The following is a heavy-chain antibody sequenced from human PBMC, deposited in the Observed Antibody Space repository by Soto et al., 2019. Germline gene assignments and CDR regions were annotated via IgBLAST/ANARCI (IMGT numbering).Heavy chain of an antibody. CDR1: GFTFSSYA. Sequence: EAQLLESGGGLVQPGGSLRLSSAASGFTFSSYAMNWVRQAPGKGLQWGSAISIGSAATYHADSVKGRFTISRDDSKNTLYLQMNSLRAEDTAVYYCAKSGTHSYFDNWGQGTLVTVSS. J-gene: IGHJ4*02. V-gene: IGHV3-23*01. CDR3: AKSGTHSYFDN. CDR2: ISIGSAAT.